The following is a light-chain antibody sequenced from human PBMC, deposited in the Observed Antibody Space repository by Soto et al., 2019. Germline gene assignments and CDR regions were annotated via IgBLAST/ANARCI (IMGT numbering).Light chain of an antibody. CDR1: QSVSSY. CDR3: QQRRYWPVT. Sequence: EIVLTRSPAILSMSPGERATLSCRASQSVSSYFAWYQQKPGQAPRLLIYDASNRATGVPARFSGSGSGTDFTLTISSLEPEDFAVYYCQQRRYWPVTFGQGTTV. V-gene: IGKV3-11*01. J-gene: IGKJ1*01. CDR2: DAS.